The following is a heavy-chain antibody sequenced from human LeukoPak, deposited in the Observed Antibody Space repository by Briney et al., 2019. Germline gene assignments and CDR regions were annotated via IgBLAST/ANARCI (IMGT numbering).Heavy chain of an antibody. CDR2: IYPGDSDT. D-gene: IGHD2-21*02. CDR3: ARRDYCGGDCYSIPPFDY. Sequence: GESLKISCKGSGYSFTSYWIGWVRQMPGKGLEWTGIIYPGDSDTRYSPSFQGQVTISADKSISTAYLQWSSLKASDTAMYYCARRDYCGGDCYSIPPFDYWGQGTLVTVSS. CDR1: GYSFTSYW. J-gene: IGHJ4*02. V-gene: IGHV5-51*01.